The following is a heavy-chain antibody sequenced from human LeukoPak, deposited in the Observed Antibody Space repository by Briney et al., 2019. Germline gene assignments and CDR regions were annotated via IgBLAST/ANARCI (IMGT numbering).Heavy chain of an antibody. Sequence: GGSLRLSCAASGFTVSSNYMSWVRQAPGKGLEWVSVIYGGGSTYYADSVKGRFTIPRDNSKNTLYLQMNSLRAEDTAVYYCARESSRGYDAFDIWGQGTMVTVSS. V-gene: IGHV3-66*01. J-gene: IGHJ3*02. CDR3: ARESSRGYDAFDI. D-gene: IGHD5-18*01. CDR1: GFTVSSNY. CDR2: IYGGGST.